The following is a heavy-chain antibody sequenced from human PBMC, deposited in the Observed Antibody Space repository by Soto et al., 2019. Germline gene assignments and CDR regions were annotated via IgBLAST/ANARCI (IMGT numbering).Heavy chain of an antibody. Sequence: ASVKVSCKASGYTFTSYGISWVRQAPGQGLEWMGWISAYNGNTNYAQKLQGRVTMTTDTSTSTAYMELRSPRSDDTAVYYCARDVYCSGGSCYFDYYGMDVWGQGTTVTVSS. CDR3: ARDVYCSGGSCYFDYYGMDV. D-gene: IGHD2-15*01. CDR2: ISAYNGNT. V-gene: IGHV1-18*01. J-gene: IGHJ6*02. CDR1: GYTFTSYG.